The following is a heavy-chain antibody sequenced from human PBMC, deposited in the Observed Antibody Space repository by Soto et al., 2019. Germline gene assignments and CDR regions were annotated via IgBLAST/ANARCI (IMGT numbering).Heavy chain of an antibody. Sequence: GGSLRLSCAASGFTFSSYAMSWVRQAPGKGLEWVSAISGSGGSTYYADSVKGRFTISRDNSKNTLYLQMNSLRAEDTAVYYCAKEYLTMVRGALGWFDPWGQGTLVTVSS. CDR3: AKEYLTMVRGALGWFDP. V-gene: IGHV3-23*01. D-gene: IGHD3-10*01. CDR1: GFTFSSYA. J-gene: IGHJ5*02. CDR2: ISGSGGST.